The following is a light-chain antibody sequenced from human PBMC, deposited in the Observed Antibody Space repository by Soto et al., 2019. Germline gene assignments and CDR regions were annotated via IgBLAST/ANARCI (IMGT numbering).Light chain of an antibody. Sequence: QSVLTQPPSVSAAPGQTVTISCSGISSNIGNNYVSWYQHLPGTAPKLLIYDSNKRPSGIPDRFSGSKSGTSATLGITGLQTGDEADYYCGTWDNTLSAVVFGGGTKLTVL. CDR2: DSN. J-gene: IGLJ3*02. CDR3: GTWDNTLSAVV. CDR1: SSNIGNNY. V-gene: IGLV1-51*01.